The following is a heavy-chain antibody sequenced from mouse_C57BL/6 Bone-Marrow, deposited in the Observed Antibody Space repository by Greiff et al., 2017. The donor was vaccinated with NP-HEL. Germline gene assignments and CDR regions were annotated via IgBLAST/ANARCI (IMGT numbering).Heavy chain of an antibody. CDR2: IDPSVSYT. CDR3: AKGGYGGFAY. Sequence: VQLQQPGAELVMPGASVKLSCKASGYTFTSYWMHWVKQRPGQGLEWIGEIDPSVSYTNYNQKFKGKSTLTVDKSSTTAYMQVSSLPSGDSAVYYCAKGGYGGFAYWGQGTLVTVSA. D-gene: IGHD2-2*01. V-gene: IGHV1-69*01. CDR1: GYTFTSYW. J-gene: IGHJ3*01.